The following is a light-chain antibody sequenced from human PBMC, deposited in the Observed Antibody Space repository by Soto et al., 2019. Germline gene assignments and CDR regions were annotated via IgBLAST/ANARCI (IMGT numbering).Light chain of an antibody. Sequence: QSALTQPASVSGSPGQSITISCTGTSSDVGGYNYVSWYQQHPSKAPKLMIFDVSNRPSGVSNRFSGSKSGNTASLTISGLQAEEEADYYCSSYTSSSLVVFGGGTKLTVL. V-gene: IGLV2-14*01. CDR1: SSDVGGYNY. CDR2: DVS. J-gene: IGLJ2*01. CDR3: SSYTSSSLVV.